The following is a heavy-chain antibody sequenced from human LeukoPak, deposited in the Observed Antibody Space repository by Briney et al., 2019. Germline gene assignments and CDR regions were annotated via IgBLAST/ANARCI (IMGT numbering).Heavy chain of an antibody. V-gene: IGHV1-2*02. CDR2: INPSGGGT. J-gene: IGHJ4*02. CDR1: RYTFTSYS. CDR3: ARIPRGSSRDY. D-gene: IGHD6-6*01. Sequence: GASVKVSCKASRYTFTSYSMHWVRQAPGRGLEWMGMINPSGGGTSYAQKFQGRVTMTRDTSISTAYMELSRLRSDDTAVYYCARIPRGSSRDYWGQGTLVTVSS.